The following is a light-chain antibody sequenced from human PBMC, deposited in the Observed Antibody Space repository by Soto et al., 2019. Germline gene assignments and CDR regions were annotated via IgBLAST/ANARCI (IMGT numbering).Light chain of an antibody. Sequence: QSALTQPASVSGSPGQPITISCTGTSSDVGGYNYVSWYQHHPGKAPKLMIFEVSNRPSGVSNRFSGSKSGNTASLTISGLQAEDEGDYYCSSYTGSSTYVFGSGTKVTVL. V-gene: IGLV2-14*01. CDR2: EVS. J-gene: IGLJ1*01. CDR1: SSDVGGYNY. CDR3: SSYTGSSTYV.